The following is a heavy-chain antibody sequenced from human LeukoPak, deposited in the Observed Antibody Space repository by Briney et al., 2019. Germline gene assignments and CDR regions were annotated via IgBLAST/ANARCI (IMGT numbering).Heavy chain of an antibody. CDR1: GFTFSDYY. D-gene: IGHD3-22*01. CDR3: ARSEEGYYYDSSGYTFDY. V-gene: IGHV3-11*04. J-gene: IGHJ4*02. CDR2: ISSSGSTI. Sequence: GGSLRLSCAASGFTFSDYYMSWIRQAPGKGLEWVSYISSSGSTIYYADSVKGRFTISRDNAKNSLYLQMNSLRAEDTAVYYCARSEEGYYYDSSGYTFDYWGQGTLVTVSS.